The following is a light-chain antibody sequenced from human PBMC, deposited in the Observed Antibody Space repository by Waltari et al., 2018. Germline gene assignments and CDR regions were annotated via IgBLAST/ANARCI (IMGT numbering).Light chain of an antibody. Sequence: IQMTQSPSTLSASVGDRVTITCRASQSITNWLAWYQQKPGKAPKLLIYRASNLESGVPSRFSGSGSATEFTLTISSLQPDDFATYYCQQYDNYWTFGQGTKVEIK. CDR1: QSITNW. CDR2: RAS. J-gene: IGKJ1*01. V-gene: IGKV1-5*03. CDR3: QQYDNYWT.